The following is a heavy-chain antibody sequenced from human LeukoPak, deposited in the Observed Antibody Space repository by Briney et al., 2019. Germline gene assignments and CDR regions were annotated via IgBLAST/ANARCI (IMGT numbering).Heavy chain of an antibody. CDR3: ASRRGVTAMDTTFVY. D-gene: IGHD5-18*01. CDR1: GYTFTSYG. V-gene: IGHV1-8*02. Sequence: ASVKVSCKASGYTFTSYGINWVRQATGQGLEWMGWMNPNSGNTGYAQKFQGRVTMTRNTSISTAYMELSSLRSEDTAVYYRASRRGVTAMDTTFVYWGQGTLVTVSS. J-gene: IGHJ4*02. CDR2: MNPNSGNT.